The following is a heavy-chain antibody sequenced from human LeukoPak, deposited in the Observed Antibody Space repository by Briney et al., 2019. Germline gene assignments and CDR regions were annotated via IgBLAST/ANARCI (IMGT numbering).Heavy chain of an antibody. CDR3: ARSGGSYTLDVAY. V-gene: IGHV4-59*01. Sequence: PSETLSLTCTVSGGSISTYYWSWIRQPPGKRLEWIGHVYYSGSTKYNSSLKSRVNISIDTSKNQFSLKLSSVTAADTAVYYCARSGGSYTLDVAYWGQGILVTVSS. CDR1: GGSISTYY. D-gene: IGHD1-26*01. J-gene: IGHJ4*02. CDR2: VYYSGST.